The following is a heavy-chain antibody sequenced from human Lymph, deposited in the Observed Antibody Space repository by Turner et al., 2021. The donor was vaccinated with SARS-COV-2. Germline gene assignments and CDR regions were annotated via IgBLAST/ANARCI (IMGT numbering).Heavy chain of an antibody. CDR2: MNPNSGNT. CDR3: ARAAQLTVWFDP. D-gene: IGHD3-9*01. CDR1: GYTFTSYD. V-gene: IGHV1-8*01. Sequence: QVQLVQSGAEVRKPGASVKVSCKAPGYTFTSYDINWVRQATGQGLEWMGWMNPNSGNTGYAQKFQGRVTMTRHTSISTAYMELSSLGSEDTAVYYWARAAQLTVWFDPWGQGTLVTVSS. J-gene: IGHJ5*02.